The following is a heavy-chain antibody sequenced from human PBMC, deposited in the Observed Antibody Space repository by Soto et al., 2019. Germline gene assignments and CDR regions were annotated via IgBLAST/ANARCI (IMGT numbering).Heavy chain of an antibody. CDR2: IYYSGST. V-gene: IGHV4-31*03. CDR3: AREVLEWLFFDY. D-gene: IGHD3-3*01. J-gene: IGHJ4*02. CDR1: GGSISSGGYY. Sequence: QVQLQESGPGLVKPSQTLSLTCTVSGGSISSGGYYWSWIRQHPGKGLEWIGYIYYSGSTYYNPSLKSRVTISVHTSKNQFSLKLSSLTAADTAVYYCAREVLEWLFFDYWGQGTLVTVSS.